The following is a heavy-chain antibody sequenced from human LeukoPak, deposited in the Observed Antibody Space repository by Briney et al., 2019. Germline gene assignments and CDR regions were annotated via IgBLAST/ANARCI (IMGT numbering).Heavy chain of an antibody. CDR1: GGSISSSSYY. CDR2: IYYSGST. D-gene: IGHD3-22*01. V-gene: IGHV4-39*01. CDR3: ARQGYYDSSGYIFDY. Sequence: SETLSLTCTVSGGSISSSSYYWGWLRQPPGKGLEWIGSIYYSGSTYYNPSLKSRVTISVDTSKNQFSLKLSSVTAADTAVYYCARQGYYDSSGYIFDYWGQGTLVTVSS. J-gene: IGHJ4*02.